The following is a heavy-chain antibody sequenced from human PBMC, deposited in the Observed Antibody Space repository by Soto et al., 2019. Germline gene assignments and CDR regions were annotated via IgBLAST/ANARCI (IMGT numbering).Heavy chain of an antibody. Sequence: SETLSLTCTVSGGSVSSGSYYWSWIRQPPGKGLEWIGYIYYSGSTNYNPSLKSRVTISVDMSKNQFSLKLSSVIAADTAVYYCARAYGGFDNGLDVWGQGTALNVSS. J-gene: IGHJ6*02. CDR2: IYYSGST. CDR3: ARAYGGFDNGLDV. V-gene: IGHV4-61*01. CDR1: GGSVSSGSYY. D-gene: IGHD5-12*01.